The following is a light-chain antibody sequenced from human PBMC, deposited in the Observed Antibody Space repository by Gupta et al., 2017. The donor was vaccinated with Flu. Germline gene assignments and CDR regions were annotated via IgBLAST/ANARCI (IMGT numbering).Light chain of an antibody. CDR2: EVS. V-gene: IGLV2-14*01. CDR3: SSSTYSTTLECV. J-gene: IGLJ3*02. Sequence: RAITISCTGASSDVGGYNYVSWYQQHLGKAPKLLIYEVSHRPSGVSDRFSGSKSCNTASLIISCLQAEDEADYYCSSSTYSTTLECVFGGGTKLTVL. CDR1: SSDVGGYNY.